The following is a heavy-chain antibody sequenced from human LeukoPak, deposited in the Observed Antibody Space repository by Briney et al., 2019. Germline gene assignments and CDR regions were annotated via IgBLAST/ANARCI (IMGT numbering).Heavy chain of an antibody. CDR1: GGFISNTNW. CDR3: SRENGAFSPFGY. J-gene: IGHJ4*02. Sequence: SETLSLTCGVSGGFISNTNWWSWVRQPPGQGLEWIGEISLTGLTHYNPSLESRVTVSLDKSKNQLSLNLTSVTAADTAVYYCSRENGAFSPFGYWGQGVLVTVSS. V-gene: IGHV4-4*02. D-gene: IGHD2-8*01. CDR2: ISLTGLT.